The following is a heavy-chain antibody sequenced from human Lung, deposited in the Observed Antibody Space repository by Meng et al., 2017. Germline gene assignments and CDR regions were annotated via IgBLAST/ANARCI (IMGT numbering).Heavy chain of an antibody. CDR3: AHSQDGFYHH. D-gene: IGHD3-22*01. J-gene: IGHJ5*02. Sequence: TLNGSCPTLVTSTHTHTLTCSFFVCTLNTRAVGGGWSRQCPCKALEWVALMYWDDAKEYGPSLKCRLTIANDTSKNQLVLSWNNVNPVDTCTYYCAHSQDGFYHHWGQGTLVTVSS. CDR2: MYWDDAK. V-gene: IGHV2-5*05. CDR1: VCTLNTRAVG.